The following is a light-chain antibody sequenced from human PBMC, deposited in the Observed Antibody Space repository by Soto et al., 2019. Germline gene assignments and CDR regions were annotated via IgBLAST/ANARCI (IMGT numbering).Light chain of an antibody. V-gene: IGKV4-1*01. Sequence: DIVMTQSPDSLAVSLGERATINCKSSQSILYSSNNKNYLAWYQQKPGQPPKLLIHWASTRESGVPDRXSGSGSGTDFTLTISSLQAEDVAVYYCQQYYSSLWTFGQGTKVEIK. CDR3: QQYYSSLWT. J-gene: IGKJ1*01. CDR2: WAS. CDR1: QSILYSSNNKNY.